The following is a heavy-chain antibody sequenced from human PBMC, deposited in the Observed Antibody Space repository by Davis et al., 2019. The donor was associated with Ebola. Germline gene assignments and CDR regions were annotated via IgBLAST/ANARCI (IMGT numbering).Heavy chain of an antibody. CDR3: AKGHRYSSGHDAFDI. D-gene: IGHD6-25*01. J-gene: IGHJ3*02. CDR1: GFTFSSYS. Sequence: GESLKISCAASGFTFSSYSMNWVRQAPGKGLEWVSSISGSSTYIYYADSVKGRFTISRDNSKNTLYLQMNSLRAEDTAVYYCAKGHRYSSGHDAFDIWGQGTMVTVSS. CDR2: ISGSSTYI. V-gene: IGHV3-21*04.